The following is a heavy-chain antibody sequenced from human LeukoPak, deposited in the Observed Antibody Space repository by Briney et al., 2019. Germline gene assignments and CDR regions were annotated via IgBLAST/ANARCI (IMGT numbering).Heavy chain of an antibody. Sequence: GGSLRLSCAASGFTFSSYGMHWVRQAPGKGLEWVAFIRYDGSNKYYADSVKGRFTISRDNSKNTLYLQMNSRRAEDTAVYYCAKLERGYRGSSYFDYWGQGTLGTVSS. D-gene: IGHD1-26*01. CDR1: GFTFSSYG. J-gene: IGHJ4*02. V-gene: IGHV3-30*02. CDR3: AKLERGYRGSSYFDY. CDR2: IRYDGSNK.